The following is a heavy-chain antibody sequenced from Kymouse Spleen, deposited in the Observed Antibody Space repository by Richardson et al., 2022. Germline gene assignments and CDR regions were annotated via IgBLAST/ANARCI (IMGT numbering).Heavy chain of an antibody. CDR3: ARGGITGTPRGMDV. V-gene: IGHV4-34*01. CDR2: INHSGST. D-gene: IGHD1-20*01,IGHD1-7*01. J-gene: IGHJ6*02. Sequence: QVQLQQWGAGLLKPSETLSLTCAVYGGSFSGYYWSWIRQPPGKGLEWIGEINHSGSTNYNPSLKSRVTISVDTSKNQFSLKLSSVTAADTAVYYCARGGITGTPRGMDVWGQGTTVTVSS. CDR1: GGSFSGYY.